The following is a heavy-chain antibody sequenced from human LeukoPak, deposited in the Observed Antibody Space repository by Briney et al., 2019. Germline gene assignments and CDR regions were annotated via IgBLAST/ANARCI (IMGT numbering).Heavy chain of an antibody. D-gene: IGHD3-9*01. Sequence: GASVKVSCKASGYTFTGYYMHWVRQTPGQGLEWMGWINPNSGGTNYAQKFQGWVTMTRDTSISTAYMELSRLRSDDTAVYYCARGVMIKGLDAFDIWGQGTMVTVSS. CDR2: INPNSGGT. CDR1: GYTFTGYY. V-gene: IGHV1-2*04. CDR3: ARGVMIKGLDAFDI. J-gene: IGHJ3*02.